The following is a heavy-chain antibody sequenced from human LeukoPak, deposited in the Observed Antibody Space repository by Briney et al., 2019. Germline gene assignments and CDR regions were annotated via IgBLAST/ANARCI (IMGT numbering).Heavy chain of an antibody. CDR2: FDPEDGET. D-gene: IGHD1-26*01. CDR3: ATAFPSWEPPAYFDY. Sequence: GASVKVSCKVSGYTLTELSMHWVRQAPGKGLEWMGGFDPEDGETIYAQKFQGRVTMTEDTSTDTAYMELSSLRSEDTAVYYCATAFPSWEPPAYFDYWGQGTLVTVSS. V-gene: IGHV1-24*01. CDR1: GYTLTELS. J-gene: IGHJ4*02.